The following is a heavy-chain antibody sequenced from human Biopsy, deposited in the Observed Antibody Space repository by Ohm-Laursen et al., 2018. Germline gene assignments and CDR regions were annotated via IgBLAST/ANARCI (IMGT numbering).Heavy chain of an antibody. CDR1: GESMGTYY. V-gene: IGHV4-59*01. CDR2: IYYSGTT. CDR3: ARTPRDSFWSGSYKRGLWFDP. Sequence: GTLSLTCTVSGESMGTYYWSWIRQPPGKVIEWIASIYYSGTTHKNPSLKSRVTISVDTSQGLLSLDLSSVTAADTAVYYCARTPRDSFWSGSYKRGLWFDPWGQGTVVIVSS. D-gene: IGHD3-3*01. J-gene: IGHJ5*02.